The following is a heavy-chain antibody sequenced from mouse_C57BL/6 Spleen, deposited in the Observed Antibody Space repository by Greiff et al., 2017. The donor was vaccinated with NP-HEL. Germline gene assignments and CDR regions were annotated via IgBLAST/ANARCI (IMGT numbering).Heavy chain of an antibody. CDR1: GFTFSDYG. CDR2: ISSGSRTI. J-gene: IGHJ3*01. Sequence: EVQLVESGGGLVKPGGSLKLSCAASGFTFSDYGMHWVRQAPEKGLEWVAYISSGSRTIYYADTVKGRFTISRDNAKNTLFLQMTSLRSEDTAMYYCARGGLLYAWFAYWGQGTLVTVSA. V-gene: IGHV5-17*01. D-gene: IGHD2-12*01. CDR3: ARGGLLYAWFAY.